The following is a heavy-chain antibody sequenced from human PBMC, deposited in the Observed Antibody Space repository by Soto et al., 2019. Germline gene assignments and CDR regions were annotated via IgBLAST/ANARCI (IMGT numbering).Heavy chain of an antibody. D-gene: IGHD5-12*01. Sequence: PSETLSLTCTVSGGSVSSGSYYGSWIRQPPGKGLEWIGHTYHSGNPYYNPSLKSRVIISVDRSKNQFSLKVRSVTAADTAVYFCAREKWVATDFYGLDVWGQGTTVTVS. V-gene: IGHV4-61*01. CDR3: AREKWVATDFYGLDV. CDR2: TYHSGNP. J-gene: IGHJ6*02. CDR1: GGSVSSGSYY.